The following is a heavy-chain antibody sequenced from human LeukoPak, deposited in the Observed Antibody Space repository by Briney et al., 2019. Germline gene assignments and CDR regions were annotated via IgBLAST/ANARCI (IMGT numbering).Heavy chain of an antibody. V-gene: IGHV4-34*01. Sequence: SETLSLTCAVYGGSFSGYYWSWIRQPPGKGLEWIGEINHSGSTNYNPSLKSRVTILVDTSKNQFSLKLSSVTAADTAVYYCARTYGSGIDYWGQGTLVTVSS. CDR3: ARTYGSGIDY. CDR1: GGSFSGYY. D-gene: IGHD3-10*01. J-gene: IGHJ4*02. CDR2: INHSGST.